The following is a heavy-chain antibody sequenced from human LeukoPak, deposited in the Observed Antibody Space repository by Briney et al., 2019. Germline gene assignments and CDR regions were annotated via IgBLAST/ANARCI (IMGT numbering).Heavy chain of an antibody. CDR1: GYTFTGYY. D-gene: IGHD1-26*01. J-gene: IGHJ4*02. CDR2: INPNSGDT. Sequence: ASVKVSCKASGYTFTGYYLHWVRQTPGQGLEWMGWINPNSGDTNYAQKFQGRITMTRDTSSSTGYMEVSRLTSDDTAVYYCARASDSGTYLPGYWGQGTRVTVSS. CDR3: ARASDSGTYLPGY. V-gene: IGHV1-2*02.